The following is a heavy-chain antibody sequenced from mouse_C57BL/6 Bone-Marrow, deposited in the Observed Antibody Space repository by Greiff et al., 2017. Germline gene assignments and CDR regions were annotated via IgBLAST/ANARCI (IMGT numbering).Heavy chain of an antibody. D-gene: IGHD1-2*01. Sequence: EVQLVESGGGLVKPGGSLKLSCAASGFTFSDYGMHWVRQAPEKGLEWVAYISSGSSTIYYAATVKGRFTISRDNAKNTLFLHMTSLRSEDAAMYYCSWAGDCGYFDYWGQGTMVTVSA. V-gene: IGHV5-17*01. J-gene: IGHJ3*01. CDR3: SWAGDCGYFDY. CDR1: GFTFSDYG. CDR2: ISSGSSTI.